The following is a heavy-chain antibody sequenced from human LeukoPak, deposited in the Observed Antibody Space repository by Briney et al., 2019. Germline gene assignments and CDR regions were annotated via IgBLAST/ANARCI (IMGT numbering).Heavy chain of an antibody. J-gene: IGHJ4*02. CDR1: GGSFSGYY. V-gene: IGHV4-34*01. Sequence: SETLSLTCAVYGGSFSGYYRSWIRQPPGKGLEWIGEINHSGSTNYNPSLKSRVTISVDTSKNQFSLKLSSVTAADTAVYYCASTFGSSWANYWGQGTLVTVSS. CDR2: INHSGST. D-gene: IGHD6-13*01. CDR3: ASTFGSSWANY.